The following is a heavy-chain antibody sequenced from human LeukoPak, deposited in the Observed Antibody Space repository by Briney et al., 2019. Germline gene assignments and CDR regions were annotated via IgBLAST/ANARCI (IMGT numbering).Heavy chain of an antibody. J-gene: IGHJ4*02. CDR1: GFIFSSYW. D-gene: IGHD3-9*01. CDR3: ARYFDWLPFDY. Sequence: GGSLRLSCAASGFIFSSYWMHWVRQAPGKGLVWVSRINSDGSSTSYADSVKGRFTISRDNAKNTLYLQMNSLRAEDTAVYYCARYFDWLPFDYWGQGTLVTVSS. CDR2: INSDGSST. V-gene: IGHV3-74*01.